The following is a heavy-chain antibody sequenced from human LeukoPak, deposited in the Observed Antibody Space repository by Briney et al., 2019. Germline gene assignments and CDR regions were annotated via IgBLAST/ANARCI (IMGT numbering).Heavy chain of an antibody. D-gene: IGHD5-18*01. Sequence: VASVKVSCKASGYTFTSYGISWVRQAPGQGLEWMGWISAYNGNTNYAQKLQGRVTMTTDTSTSTAYMELRSLRSDDTAVYYCARDGDDLDIAMVPGGDYWGQGTLVTVSS. CDR1: GYTFTSYG. V-gene: IGHV1-18*01. CDR3: ARDGDDLDIAMVPGGDY. J-gene: IGHJ4*02. CDR2: ISAYNGNT.